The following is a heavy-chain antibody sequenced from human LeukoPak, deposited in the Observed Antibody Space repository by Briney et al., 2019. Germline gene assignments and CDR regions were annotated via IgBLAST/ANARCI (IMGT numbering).Heavy chain of an antibody. CDR2: ISSSSSYI. CDR3: ARDLGYDYAWGSYRYKYFQH. CDR1: GFTFSSYS. J-gene: IGHJ1*01. Sequence: GGSLRLSCAASGFTFSSYSMNWVRQAPGKGLEWVSSISSSSSYIYYADSVKGRFTISRDNAKNSLYLQMNSLRAEDTAVYYCARDLGYDYAWGSYRYKYFQHWGQGTLVTVSS. D-gene: IGHD3-16*02. V-gene: IGHV3-21*01.